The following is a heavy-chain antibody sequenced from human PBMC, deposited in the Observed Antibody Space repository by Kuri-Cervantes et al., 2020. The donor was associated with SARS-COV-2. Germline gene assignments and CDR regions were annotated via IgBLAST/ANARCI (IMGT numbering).Heavy chain of an antibody. Sequence: GESPEIPCAPTGFTFRDYYMSWIRQAPGKGLEWVSYISSSGSTIYYADSVKGRFTISRDNAKNSLYLQMNSLKTEDTAVYYCTTGGSITIFGVVIMFGAFDICGQGTMVTVSS. CDR1: GFTFRDYY. D-gene: IGHD3-3*01. CDR3: TTGGSITIFGVVIMFGAFDI. CDR2: ISSSGSTI. V-gene: IGHV3-11*01. J-gene: IGHJ3*02.